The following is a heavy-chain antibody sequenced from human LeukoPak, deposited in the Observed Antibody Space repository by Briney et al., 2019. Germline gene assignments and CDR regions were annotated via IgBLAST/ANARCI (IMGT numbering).Heavy chain of an antibody. CDR1: GYTFTGYF. V-gene: IGHV1-2*02. D-gene: IGHD1-26*01. J-gene: IGHJ4*02. CDR2: INPNSGGT. Sequence: ASVKVSCKASGYTFTGYFMHWVRQAPGQGLEWMGWINPNSGGTNYAQKFQGRVTMTRDTSISTAYMELSRLRSDDTAVYYCARSRTYSGGYPEIDYWGQGTLVTVSS. CDR3: ARSRTYSGGYPEIDY.